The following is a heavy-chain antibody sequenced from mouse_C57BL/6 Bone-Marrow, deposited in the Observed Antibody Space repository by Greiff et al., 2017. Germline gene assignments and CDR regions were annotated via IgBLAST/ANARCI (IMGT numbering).Heavy chain of an antibody. V-gene: IGHV1-4*01. CDR3: AIIEIITTVRFFDY. D-gene: IGHD1-1*01. CDR1: GYTFTSYT. Sequence: QVHVKQSGAELARPGASVKMSCKASGYTFTSYTMHWVKQRPGQGLEWIGYINPSSGYTKYNQKFKDKATLTADKSSSTAYMQLSSLTSEDSAVYYCAIIEIITTVRFFDYWGQGTTLTVSS. J-gene: IGHJ2*01. CDR2: INPSSGYT.